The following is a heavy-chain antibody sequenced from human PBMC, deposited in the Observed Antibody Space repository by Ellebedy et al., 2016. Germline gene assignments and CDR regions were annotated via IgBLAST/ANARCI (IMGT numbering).Heavy chain of an antibody. CDR1: GFIFTGYA. CDR2: ISTSGDKT. D-gene: IGHD2-21*02. Sequence: GESLKISXTASGFIFTGYAINWVRQAPGKGLEWVSGISTSGDKTYYADSVKGRFTISRDNSKNTLYLQMNSLRAEDAAVYYCAKEWKWGDSGVFYYGVNVWGQGTTVTVSS. CDR3: AKEWKWGDSGVFYYGVNV. J-gene: IGHJ6*02. V-gene: IGHV3-23*01.